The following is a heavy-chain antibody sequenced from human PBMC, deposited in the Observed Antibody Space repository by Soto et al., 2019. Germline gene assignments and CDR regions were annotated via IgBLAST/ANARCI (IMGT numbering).Heavy chain of an antibody. J-gene: IGHJ6*03. D-gene: IGHD2-2*02. CDR3: ARETAVVPAAIPPDYYYYMDV. V-gene: IGHV3-7*01. CDR2: IKQDGSEK. Sequence: GGSLRLSCAASGFTFSSYWMSWVRQAPGKGLEWVANIKQDGSEKYCVDSVKGRFTISRDNAKNSLYLQMNSLRAEDTAVYYCARETAVVPAAIPPDYYYYMDVWGKGTTVTVSS. CDR1: GFTFSSYW.